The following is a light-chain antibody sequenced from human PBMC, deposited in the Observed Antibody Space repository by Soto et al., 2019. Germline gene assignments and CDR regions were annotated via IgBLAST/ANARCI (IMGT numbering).Light chain of an antibody. CDR1: SSDVGRYDY. CDR3: NSYADGNTYL. CDR2: DVS. V-gene: IGLV2-8*01. Sequence: QSVLTQPPSASGSPGQSVTISCTGTSSDVGRYDYVSWYQHHPGKAPKLIIYDVSQRPSGVPDRFSGSKSGNTASLTVSGLQAEDEADYYCNSYADGNTYLFGPGTKVTVL. J-gene: IGLJ1*01.